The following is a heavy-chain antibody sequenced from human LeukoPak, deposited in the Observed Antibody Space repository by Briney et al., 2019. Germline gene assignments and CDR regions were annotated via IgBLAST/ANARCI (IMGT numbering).Heavy chain of an antibody. J-gene: IGHJ4*02. CDR1: SYTFTRYG. Sequence: ASVKVSCKASSYTFTRYGISWVRQAPGQGLEWMGWISGSNGNTNYAQKFQGRVSMTADTSTSTAYMELRSLRSEDTAVYYCARSVSKSYYYGSGEGYYFDYWGQGTLVTVSS. CDR2: ISGSNGNT. CDR3: ARSVSKSYYYGSGEGYYFDY. V-gene: IGHV1-18*01. D-gene: IGHD3-10*01.